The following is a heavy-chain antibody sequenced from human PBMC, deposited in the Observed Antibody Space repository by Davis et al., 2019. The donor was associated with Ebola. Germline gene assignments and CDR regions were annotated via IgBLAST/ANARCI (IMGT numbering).Heavy chain of an antibody. CDR2: ISSSSSTI. Sequence: AGSLTLSCAASGFTFSSYSMNWVRQAPGKGLEWVSYISSSSSTIYYADSVTGRFTISNDNSNNTLYLQMNSLRAEDTAVYYCARDGPYCSGGSCYRGGRFRYPLDYWGQGTLVTVSS. V-gene: IGHV3-48*01. D-gene: IGHD2-15*01. J-gene: IGHJ4*02. CDR1: GFTFSSYS. CDR3: ARDGPYCSGGSCYRGGRFRYPLDY.